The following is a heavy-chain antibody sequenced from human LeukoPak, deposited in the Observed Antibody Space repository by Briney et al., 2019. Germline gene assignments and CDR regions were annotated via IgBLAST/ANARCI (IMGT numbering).Heavy chain of an antibody. CDR2: INGSGGST. V-gene: IGHV3-23*01. D-gene: IGHD3-22*01. CDR3: AKTIVVDTQAGYFDY. J-gene: IGHJ4*02. Sequence: RTGGSLRLSCAASGFTFSSYAMSWVRQAPGKGLEWVSAINGSGGSTYYADSVKGRFTISRDNSKNTLYLQMNSLRAEDTAVYYCAKTIVVDTQAGYFDYWGQGTLVTVSS. CDR1: GFTFSSYA.